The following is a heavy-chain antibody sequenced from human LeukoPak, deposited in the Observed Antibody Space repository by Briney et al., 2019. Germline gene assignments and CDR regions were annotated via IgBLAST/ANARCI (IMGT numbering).Heavy chain of an antibody. CDR3: AREGGCGLITMVRGESYWSDP. V-gene: IGHV3-74*01. Sequence: GGSLRLSCAASGFTFSSYWMHWVRQAPGKGLVWVSRINSDGSSTSYADSVKGRFTISRDNAKNTLYLQMNSLRAEDTAVYYCAREGGCGLITMVRGESYWSDPWGQGTLVTVSS. CDR2: INSDGSST. CDR1: GFTFSSYW. J-gene: IGHJ5*02. D-gene: IGHD3-10*01.